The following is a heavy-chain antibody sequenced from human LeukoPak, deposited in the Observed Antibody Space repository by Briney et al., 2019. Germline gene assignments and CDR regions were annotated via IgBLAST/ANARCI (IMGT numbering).Heavy chain of an antibody. Sequence: ASVKVSCKVSGYTFTDYYMHWVQQAPGKGLEWMGLVDPEDGETIYAEKFRGRVTITADTSTDTAYMELSSLGSEDTAVYYCATMGYYYGSGSYYATTNLVDYWGQGTLVTVSS. CDR1: GYTFTDYY. CDR3: ATMGYYYGSGSYYATTNLVDY. CDR2: VDPEDGET. J-gene: IGHJ4*02. V-gene: IGHV1-69-2*01. D-gene: IGHD3-10*01.